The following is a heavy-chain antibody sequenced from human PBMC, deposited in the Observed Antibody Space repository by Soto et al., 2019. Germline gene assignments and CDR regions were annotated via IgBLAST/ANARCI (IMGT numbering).Heavy chain of an antibody. CDR3: CSSWTDYYYYGMDV. J-gene: IGHJ6*02. Sequence: GGSLRLSCAASGFTFSGSAMHWVRQASGKGLEWVGRIRSKANSYATAYAASVKGRFTISRDDSKNTAYLQMNSLKTEDTAVYYCCSSWTDYYYYGMDVWGQGTTVTVSS. CDR2: IRSKANSYAT. CDR1: GFTFSGSA. D-gene: IGHD6-13*01. V-gene: IGHV3-73*01.